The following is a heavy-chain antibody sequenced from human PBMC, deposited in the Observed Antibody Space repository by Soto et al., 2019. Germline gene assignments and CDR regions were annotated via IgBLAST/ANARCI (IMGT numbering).Heavy chain of an antibody. CDR2: ISSESGFI. CDR1: GFTFSDYA. CDR3: VRDKGAPDY. Sequence: ESGGGLVQPGGSLRLSCAASGFTFSDYAMNWVRQAPGKGLEWVSYISSESGFIYYADSVKGRFTISRDNAKNSLYLQMNSLRDEDTAVYYCVRDKGAPDYWGQGTLVTVSS. D-gene: IGHD1-26*01. J-gene: IGHJ4*02. V-gene: IGHV3-48*02.